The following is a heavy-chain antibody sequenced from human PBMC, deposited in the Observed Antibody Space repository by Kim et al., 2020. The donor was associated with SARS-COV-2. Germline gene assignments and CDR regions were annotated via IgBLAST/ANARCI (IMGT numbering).Heavy chain of an antibody. V-gene: IGHV4-34*01. J-gene: IGHJ4*02. CDR2: INHSGST. D-gene: IGHD2-21*02. Sequence: SETLSLTCAVYGGSFSGYYWSWIRQPPGKGLEWIGEINHSGSTNYNPSLKSRVTISVDTSKNQFSLKLSSVTAADTAVYYCARGGYGGNSVDYWGQGTLVTVSS. CDR3: ARGGYGGNSVDY. CDR1: GGSFSGYY.